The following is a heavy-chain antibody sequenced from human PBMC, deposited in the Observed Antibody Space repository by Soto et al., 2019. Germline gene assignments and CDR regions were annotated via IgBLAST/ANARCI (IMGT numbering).Heavy chain of an antibody. J-gene: IGHJ5*02. V-gene: IGHV1-8*01. CDR3: AMAPPFTRCVPTHRWCDP. CDR1: GYTFTSYD. D-gene: IGHD2-2*01. Sequence: ASVKISCKASGYTFTSYDINWVRQATGRGLEWIGWMNPNSGNTGYAQKFQGRVTMTRNTSISTAYMELSSLRSEDTAVYYCAMAPPFTRCVPTHRWCDPLAQLTLVTFCS. CDR2: MNPNSGNT.